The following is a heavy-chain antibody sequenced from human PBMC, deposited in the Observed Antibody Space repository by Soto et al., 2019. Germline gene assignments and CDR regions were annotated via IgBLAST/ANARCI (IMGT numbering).Heavy chain of an antibody. V-gene: IGHV3-23*01. CDR2: ISASGGLK. CDR1: GFPFSHYA. Sequence: EVQLSESGGDLRQPGGSLRLSCAASGFPFSHYAMTWVRQTPVKGLEWVSGISASGGLKYYADSVQGRFTVSRDNSKNILYLQMDNLRDGDTALYYCAREVGAPSGWLDPWGQGTQVTVSS. D-gene: IGHD1-26*01. J-gene: IGHJ5*02. CDR3: AREVGAPSGWLDP.